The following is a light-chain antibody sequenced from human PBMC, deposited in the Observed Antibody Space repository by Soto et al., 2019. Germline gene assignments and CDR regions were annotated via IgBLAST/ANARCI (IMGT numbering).Light chain of an antibody. CDR2: DDS. CDR3: QKYNSYSLT. J-gene: IGKJ4*01. Sequence: DLQMTQSPSTLSSSLGDSVTITCRASQSISSWLAWYQQKTGKAPKLLIYDDSSLESGVPSRLSGSGSGTEFNLTISRLQPDDFATYYCQKYNSYSLTCGGGTKVDIK. CDR1: QSISSW. V-gene: IGKV1-5*01.